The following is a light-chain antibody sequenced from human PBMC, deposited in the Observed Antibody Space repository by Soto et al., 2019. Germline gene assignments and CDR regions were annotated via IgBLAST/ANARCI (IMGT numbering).Light chain of an antibody. CDR2: DAS. CDR3: QQSDIYPLT. J-gene: IGKJ5*01. CDR1: QSIGTW. Sequence: DIQMTQSPSTLSASVGDRVTITCRASQSIGTWLAWHQHRPGRAPSLLIYDASTLRSGVPSRFSGSGSGTEFTLTISSLQADDFATYYCQQSDIYPLTFGQGTRLEIK. V-gene: IGKV1-5*01.